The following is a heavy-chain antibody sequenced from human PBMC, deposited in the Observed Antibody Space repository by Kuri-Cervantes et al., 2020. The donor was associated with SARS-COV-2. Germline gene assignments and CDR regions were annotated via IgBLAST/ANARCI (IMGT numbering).Heavy chain of an antibody. CDR2: ISSSGSTL. CDR1: GFTFSDYY. CDR3: ARPEMVRGVDY. J-gene: IGHJ4*02. D-gene: IGHD5-24*01. Sequence: GESLKISCAASGFTFSDYYMSWIRQAPGKGLEWVSYISSSGSTLYYADSVKGQFTISRDNAKNSLYLQMNSLRAEDTAVYYCARPEMVRGVDYWGQGTLVTVSS. V-gene: IGHV3-11*01.